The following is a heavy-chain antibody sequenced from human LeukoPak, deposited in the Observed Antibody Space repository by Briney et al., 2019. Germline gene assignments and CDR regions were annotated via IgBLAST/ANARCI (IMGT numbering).Heavy chain of an antibody. CDR1: GGTFSSYA. Sequence: SVKVSCKASGGTFSSYAISWVRQAPGQGLEWMGGIIPIFGTANYAQKFQGRVTITADESTSTAYMELSSLRSEDTAVYYCARNKGDILAGYQGYYYYGMDVWGKGPTVTVPS. J-gene: IGHJ6*04. CDR2: IIPIFGTA. D-gene: IGHD3-9*01. CDR3: ARNKGDILAGYQGYYYYGMDV. V-gene: IGHV1-69*01.